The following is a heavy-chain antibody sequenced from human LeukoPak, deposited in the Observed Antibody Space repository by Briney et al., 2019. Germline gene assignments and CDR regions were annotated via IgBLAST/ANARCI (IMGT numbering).Heavy chain of an antibody. Sequence: PGGSLRLSCVASGFTFSRYAMNWVRQTPGTGLEWVSLIGTNEQRTHYADSVKGRFTISRDNSKNTLFLQMNSLRAEDTAVYYCAKDLDSTDLYDNADWGQGTLVTVSS. CDR1: GFTFSRYA. CDR2: IGTNEQRT. D-gene: IGHD6-19*01. J-gene: IGHJ1*01. CDR3: AKDLDSTDLYDNAD. V-gene: IGHV3-23*01.